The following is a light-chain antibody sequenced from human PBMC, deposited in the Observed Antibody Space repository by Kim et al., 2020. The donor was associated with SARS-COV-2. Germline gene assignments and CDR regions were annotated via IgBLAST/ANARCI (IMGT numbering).Light chain of an antibody. CDR1: SSNVASNT. CDR2: SNN. CDR3: AVWDDSLNAVV. Sequence: GRMVTISCSGSSSNVASNTVAWYQQLPGPAPKLLIYSNNQRPSGVPARFSGSKPGTSASLAISGLQSEDEAHYYCAVWDDSLNAVVFGGGTQLTVL. J-gene: IGLJ2*01. V-gene: IGLV1-44*01.